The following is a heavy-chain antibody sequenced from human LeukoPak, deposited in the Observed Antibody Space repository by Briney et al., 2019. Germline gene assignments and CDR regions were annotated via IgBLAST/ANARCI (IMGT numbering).Heavy chain of an antibody. V-gene: IGHV3-74*01. D-gene: IGHD2-2*01. J-gene: IGHJ4*02. CDR1: GFTFSSYW. Sequence: GGSLRLSCAASGFTFSSYWMHWVRQAPGKGLVWVSRINSDGSSTSYADSVKGRFTISRDNAKNTLYLQMNSLRAEDTAVYYCARGYCSSTSCYDFLGSSDYWGQGTLVTVSS. CDR2: INSDGSST. CDR3: ARGYCSSTSCYDFLGSSDY.